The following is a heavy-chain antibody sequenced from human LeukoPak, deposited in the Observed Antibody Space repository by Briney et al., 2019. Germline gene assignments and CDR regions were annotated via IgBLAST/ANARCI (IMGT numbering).Heavy chain of an antibody. CDR3: AKLDY. J-gene: IGHJ4*02. Sequence: GGSLRLSRAASGFTFSSYGMNWVRQAPGKGLEWVAVISYDGSNKYYADSVKGRFTISRDNSKNTLYLQMNSLRAEDTAVYYCAKLDYWGQGTLVTVSS. CDR2: ISYDGSNK. V-gene: IGHV3-30*18. CDR1: GFTFSSYG.